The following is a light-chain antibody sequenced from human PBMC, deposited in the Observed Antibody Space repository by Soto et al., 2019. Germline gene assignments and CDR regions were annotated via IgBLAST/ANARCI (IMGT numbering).Light chain of an antibody. CDR2: DVN. J-gene: IGLJ2*01. CDR3: CSYAGSYTVV. Sequence: QSALTQPRSVSGSTGQSVTISCTGASSDVGGYNYVSWYQQHPGKAPKLMIYDVNRRPSVVPDRFSGSKSGDTASLTISGLQAEDESDYYCCSYAGSYTVVFGGGTKLTV. CDR1: SSDVGGYNY. V-gene: IGLV2-11*01.